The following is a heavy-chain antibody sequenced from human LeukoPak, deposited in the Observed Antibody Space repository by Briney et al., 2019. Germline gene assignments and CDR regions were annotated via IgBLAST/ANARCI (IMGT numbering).Heavy chain of an antibody. D-gene: IGHD4-11*01. CDR3: ARHGHSNYGYYYYGMDV. J-gene: IGHJ6*02. Sequence: GESLKISCKGSGYSSTSYWIGWVRQMPGKGLEWMGIIYPGDSDTRYSPSFQGQVTISADKSISTAYLQWSSLKASDTAMYYCARHGHSNYGYYYYGMDVWGQGTTVTVSS. V-gene: IGHV5-51*01. CDR1: GYSSTSYW. CDR2: IYPGDSDT.